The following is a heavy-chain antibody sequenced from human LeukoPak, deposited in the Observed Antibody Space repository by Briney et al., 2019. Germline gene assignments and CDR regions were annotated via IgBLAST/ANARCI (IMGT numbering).Heavy chain of an antibody. D-gene: IGHD5-12*01. CDR1: GYTFTSYD. Sequence: ASVKVSCKASGYTFTSYDINWVRQAAGQGLEWMGWMNPNSGNRGYAQKFQGRVTMTTNTSISTAFMELSSLRSEDTAMYYCARSLPYSAYSHEDYWGQGTLVTVSS. V-gene: IGHV1-8*01. CDR2: MNPNSGNR. CDR3: ARSLPYSAYSHEDY. J-gene: IGHJ4*02.